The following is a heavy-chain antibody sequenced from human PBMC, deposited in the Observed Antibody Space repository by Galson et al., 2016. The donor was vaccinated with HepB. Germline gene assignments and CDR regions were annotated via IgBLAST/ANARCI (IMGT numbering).Heavy chain of an antibody. CDR3: ARDPSGSSGYGMDF. J-gene: IGHJ6*02. V-gene: IGHV3-33*01. Sequence: SLRLSCAASGFTFSNYGIHWVRQAPGKGLEWVAVIWNDGKNKQYADSVKGRFTIPRDNSRDTLFLLMTSLRAEDTAVYYCARDPSGSSGYGMDFWGQGTTVTVSS. D-gene: IGHD6-13*01. CDR2: IWNDGKNK. CDR1: GFTFSNYG.